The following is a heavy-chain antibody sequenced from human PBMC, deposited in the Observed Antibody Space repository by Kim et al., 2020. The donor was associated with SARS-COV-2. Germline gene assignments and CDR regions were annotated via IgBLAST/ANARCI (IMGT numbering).Heavy chain of an antibody. V-gene: IGHV7-4-1*02. CDR2: P. J-gene: IGHJ4*02. D-gene: IGHD1-26*01. Sequence: PTYAQGFTGRFVFSLDTSVSTAYLQISSLKAEDTAVYYCARIVGATKLDYWGQGTLVTVSS. CDR3: ARIVGATKLDY.